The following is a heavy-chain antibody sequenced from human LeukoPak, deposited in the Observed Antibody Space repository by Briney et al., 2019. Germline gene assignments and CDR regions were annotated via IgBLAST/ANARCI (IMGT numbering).Heavy chain of an antibody. CDR2: IYCSGGT. Sequence: PSETLSLTCTVSGGSISSSSYYWGWIRQPPGKGLEWIGSIYCSGGTYYNPSLKSRVTISVDTSKNQFSLKLSSVTAADTAVYYCASQENSIVGATDFDYWGQGTLVTVSS. V-gene: IGHV4-39*01. CDR1: GGSISSSSYY. D-gene: IGHD1-26*01. J-gene: IGHJ4*02. CDR3: ASQENSIVGATDFDY.